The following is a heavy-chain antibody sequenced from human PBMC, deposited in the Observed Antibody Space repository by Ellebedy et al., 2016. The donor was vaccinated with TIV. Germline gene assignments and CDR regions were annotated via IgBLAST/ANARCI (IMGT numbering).Heavy chain of an antibody. CDR3: ARDTGSDAFDY. J-gene: IGHJ4*02. D-gene: IGHD2-8*01. V-gene: IGHV3-21*01. CDR1: GFTFSSYS. Sequence: GESLKISCAASGFTFSSYSMNWVRQAPGKGLEWVSSISSSSSYIYYADSVKGRFTISRDNAKNSLYLQMNSLRAEDTAVYYCARDTGSDAFDYWGQGTLVTVSS. CDR2: ISSSSSYI.